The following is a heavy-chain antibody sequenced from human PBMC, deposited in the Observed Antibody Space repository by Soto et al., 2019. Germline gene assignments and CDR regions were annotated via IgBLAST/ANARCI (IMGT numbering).Heavy chain of an antibody. Sequence: SETLSLTCTVSGGSISSGGYYWSWIRQHPGKGLEWIGYIYYSGSTYYNPSLKSRVTISVDTSKNQFSLKLSSVTAADTAVYYCAREQGGYFDYWGQGTLVTVSS. CDR2: IYYSGST. D-gene: IGHD3-16*01. CDR3: AREQGGYFDY. CDR1: GGSISSGGYY. J-gene: IGHJ4*02. V-gene: IGHV4-31*03.